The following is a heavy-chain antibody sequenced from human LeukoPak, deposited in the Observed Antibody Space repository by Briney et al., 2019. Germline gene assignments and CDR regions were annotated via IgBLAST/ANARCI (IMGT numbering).Heavy chain of an antibody. CDR3: AGDGYSYDYDFDY. CDR2: ISSSGGAR. V-gene: IGHV3-48*03. J-gene: IGHJ4*02. CDR1: GFTFSSYE. Sequence: GGSRTLACAASGFTFSSYEMNWVRQAPGKGLEWVSYISSSGGARYYSDSVKGRFTISRDNAENSLYLQMNSLRAEDTAVYYCAGDGYSYDYDFDYWGQGTLVTVSS. D-gene: IGHD5-18*01.